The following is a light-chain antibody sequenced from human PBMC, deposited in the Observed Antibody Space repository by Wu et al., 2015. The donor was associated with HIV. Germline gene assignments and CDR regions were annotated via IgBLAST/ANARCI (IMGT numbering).Light chain of an antibody. V-gene: IGKV1D-13*01. J-gene: IGKJ1*01. Sequence: IQLTQSPSSVSASVGDRVTITCRTSHGVSSSLAWYQQKPGRAPNLLIYDVSTLQTGVPSRFSGSGSGTAFTLTISSLQPEDFATYYCQQYNNYPWTFGQGTKVEIK. CDR3: QQYNNYPWT. CDR1: HGVSSS. CDR2: DVS.